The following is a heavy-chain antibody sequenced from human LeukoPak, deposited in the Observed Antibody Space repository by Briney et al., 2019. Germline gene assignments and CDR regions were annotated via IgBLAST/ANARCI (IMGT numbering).Heavy chain of an antibody. D-gene: IGHD3-22*01. CDR3: ARISYDSSGYYDY. CDR1: GFTFSSYW. J-gene: IGHJ4*02. V-gene: IGHV3-74*01. Sequence: GGSLRLSCAASGFTFSSYWMHWVRQAPGKGLVWVSRIDSDGNITSYADSVKGRFTISRDNAKNTLYLQMSSLRAEDTAVYYCARISYDSSGYYDYWGQETLVTVSS. CDR2: IDSDGNIT.